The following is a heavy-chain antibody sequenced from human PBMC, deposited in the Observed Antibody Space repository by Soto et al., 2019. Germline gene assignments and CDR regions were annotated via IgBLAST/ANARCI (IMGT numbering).Heavy chain of an antibody. CDR3: ARDSNYDFWSGYLNWFDP. V-gene: IGHV1-18*01. D-gene: IGHD3-3*01. CDR1: GYTFTSYG. Sequence: ASVKVSCKASGYTFTSYGISWVRQAPGQGLEWMGWISAYNGNTNYAQKLQGRVTMTTDTSTSTAYMELRSLRSDDTAVYYCARDSNYDFWSGYLNWFDPWGQGTLVTVSS. J-gene: IGHJ5*02. CDR2: ISAYNGNT.